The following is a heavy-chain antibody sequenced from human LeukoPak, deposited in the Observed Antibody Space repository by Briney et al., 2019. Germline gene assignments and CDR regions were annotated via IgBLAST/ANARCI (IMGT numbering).Heavy chain of an antibody. CDR2: ISSSGSTI. D-gene: IGHD6-6*01. CDR3: ARDARTKAARIDAFDI. J-gene: IGHJ3*02. Sequence: PGGSLRLSCAASRFTFSDYYMSWIRQAPGKGLEWVSYISSSGSTIYYADSVKGRFTISRDNAKNSLYLQMNSLRAEDTAVYYCARDARTKAARIDAFDIWGQGTMVTVSS. V-gene: IGHV3-11*01. CDR1: RFTFSDYY.